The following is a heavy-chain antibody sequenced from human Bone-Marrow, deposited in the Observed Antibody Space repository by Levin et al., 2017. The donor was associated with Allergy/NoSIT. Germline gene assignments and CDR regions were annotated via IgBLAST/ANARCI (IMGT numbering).Heavy chain of an antibody. CDR2: IIQDGSEK. CDR3: ARGSTYYDFWSGSIFDY. V-gene: IGHV3-7*01. J-gene: IGHJ4*02. CDR1: AFTFSRYW. D-gene: IGHD3-3*01. Sequence: GGSLRLSCAASAFTFSRYWMTWVRQAPGKGLEWVANIIQDGSEKYYVDSVRGRFTISRDNAKNSLFLQMNSLRVEDTAVYYCARGSTYYDFWSGSIFDYWGQVTLVTVSS.